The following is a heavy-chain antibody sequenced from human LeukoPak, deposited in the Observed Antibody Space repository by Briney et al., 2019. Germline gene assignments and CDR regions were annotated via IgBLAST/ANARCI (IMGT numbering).Heavy chain of an antibody. CDR1: GGSISSYY. Sequence: SETLSLTCTVSGGSISSYYWSWIRQPPGKGLEWIGYIYYSGSTNYNPSLKSRVTISVGTSKNQFSLKLSSVTAADTAVYYCARTSAAGTDYWGQGTLVTVSS. V-gene: IGHV4-59*01. D-gene: IGHD6-13*01. CDR3: ARTSAAGTDY. CDR2: IYYSGST. J-gene: IGHJ4*02.